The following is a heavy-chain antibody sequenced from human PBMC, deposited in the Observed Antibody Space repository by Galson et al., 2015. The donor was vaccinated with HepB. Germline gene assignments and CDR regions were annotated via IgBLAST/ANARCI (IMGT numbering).Heavy chain of an antibody. J-gene: IGHJ6*02. CDR1: GGSISSSSYY. CDR2: IYYSGST. Sequence: LSLTCTVSGGSISSSSYYWGWIRQPPGKGLEWIGSIYYSGSTYYNPSLKSRVTISVDTSKNQFSLKLSSVTAADTAVYYCAKSRIPYYYYYGMDVWGQGTTVTVSS. V-gene: IGHV4-39*01. CDR3: AKSRIPYYYYYGMDV.